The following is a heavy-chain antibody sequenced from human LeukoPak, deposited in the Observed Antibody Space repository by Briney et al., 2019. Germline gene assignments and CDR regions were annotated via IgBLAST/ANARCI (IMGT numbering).Heavy chain of an antibody. CDR3: ARDMWGTFDF. CDR2: INPDGSTT. Sequence: GGSLRLSCAASGFTFSVFWMHWVRQAPGTGPVWVSRINPDGSTTSYADSVKGRFTISRDNAKNTLYLQISSLRAEDTAVYYCARDMWGTFDFWGQGTLVTVYS. D-gene: IGHD7-27*01. J-gene: IGHJ4*02. CDR1: GFTFSVFW. V-gene: IGHV3-74*01.